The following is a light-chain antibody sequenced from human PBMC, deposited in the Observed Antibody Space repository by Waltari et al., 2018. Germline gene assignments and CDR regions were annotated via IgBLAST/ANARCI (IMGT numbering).Light chain of an antibody. CDR2: SAS. J-gene: IGKJ1*01. V-gene: IGKV1-39*01. Sequence: DIQMTQSPASLSASVGDRVNITCRASQTLSIWLNWYQQKPGKAPKLLIYSASSLQSGVPSRFSGSGSGTDFTLTISSLQREDFATYYCQQSSSTPPWTFGQGTRVEIK. CDR3: QQSSSTPPWT. CDR1: QTLSIW.